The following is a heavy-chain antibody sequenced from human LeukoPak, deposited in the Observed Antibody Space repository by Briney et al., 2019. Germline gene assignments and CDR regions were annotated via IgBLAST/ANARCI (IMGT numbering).Heavy chain of an antibody. D-gene: IGHD6-6*01. J-gene: IGHJ5*02. CDR1: GGTFSSYA. CDR3: ARIRTSSSNHNWFDP. CDR2: IIPIFGTA. Sequence: SVKVSCKASGGTFSSYAISWVRQAPGQGLEWMGGIIPIFGTANYAQKFQGRVTITADKSASTAYMELSSLRSEDTAVYYCARIRTSSSNHNWFDPWGQGTLVTVSS. V-gene: IGHV1-69*06.